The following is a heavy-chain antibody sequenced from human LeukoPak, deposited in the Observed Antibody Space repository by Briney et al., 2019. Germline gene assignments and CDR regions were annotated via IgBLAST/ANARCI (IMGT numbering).Heavy chain of an antibody. D-gene: IGHD5-24*01. Sequence: QSGGTLRLSCVVSGFNFDNFAMHWVRQPLGKGLEWVAVISHDGRTKYYADSMKGRITISRDNSKNTLFLQMNNLRSEDTAVYFCARPSRAGEGYNRRDRWGQGTLVTVSS. CDR2: ISHDGRTK. V-gene: IGHV3-30*04. J-gene: IGHJ5*02. CDR3: ARPSRAGEGYNRRDR. CDR1: GFNFDNFA.